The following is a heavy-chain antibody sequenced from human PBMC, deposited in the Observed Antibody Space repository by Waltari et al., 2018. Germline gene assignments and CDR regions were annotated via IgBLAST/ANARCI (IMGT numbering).Heavy chain of an antibody. Sequence: QVQLQESGPGLVKPSQTLSLTCTVSRGSITNGDHYSSWIRQPPGKGLERSGFIYFTGTTYHHPSLKRRVTISRDTSKNQFTLQLHSVTAADTAIYYSASAPTTDWFDPWGQGTLVTVSS. CDR2: IYFTGTT. CDR1: RGSITNGDHY. CDR3: ASAPTTDWFDP. J-gene: IGHJ5*02. D-gene: IGHD2-2*01. V-gene: IGHV4-30-4*08.